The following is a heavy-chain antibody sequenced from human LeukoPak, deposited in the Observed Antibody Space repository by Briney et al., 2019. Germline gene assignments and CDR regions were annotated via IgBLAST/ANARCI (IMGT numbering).Heavy chain of an antibody. CDR2: INPNSGVT. CDR3: ARFGVVTNDAFDI. J-gene: IGHJ3*02. Sequence: ASVNVSCKASGYTFNGYYLHWVRQAPGQGLEWMGWINPNSGVTKFAQQFQGRVTMTWDTSVSTAYMELSRLTSDDTAMYYCARFGVVTNDAFDIWGQGTMVTISP. CDR1: GYTFNGYY. V-gene: IGHV1-2*02. D-gene: IGHD3-3*01.